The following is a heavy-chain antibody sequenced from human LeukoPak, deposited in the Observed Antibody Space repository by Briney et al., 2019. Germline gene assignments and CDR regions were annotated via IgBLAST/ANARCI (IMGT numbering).Heavy chain of an antibody. D-gene: IGHD3-22*01. CDR1: GFTFSNYG. V-gene: IGHV3-74*01. Sequence: GGSLRLSCAASGFTFSNYGMTWVRQAPGKGLVWVSRINSDGSSTSYADSVKGRFTISRDNAKNTLYLQMNSLRAEDTAVYYCARVAGYYYDSRIFDYWGQGTLVTVSS. J-gene: IGHJ4*02. CDR2: INSDGSST. CDR3: ARVAGYYYDSRIFDY.